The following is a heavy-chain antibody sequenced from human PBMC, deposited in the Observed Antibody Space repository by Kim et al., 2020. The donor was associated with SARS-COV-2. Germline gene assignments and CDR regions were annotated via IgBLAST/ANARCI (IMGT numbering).Heavy chain of an antibody. D-gene: IGHD2-2*01. V-gene: IGHV3-23*01. J-gene: IGHJ2*01. Sequence: GGSLRLSCAASQFTFSSFAMTWVRQAPGKGLEWVSSIFGSGNGTYYADSVKGRFIISRDNSKNTLYLEMNDLRADDTAVYFCAKHVHLTSVTFLWYFDLWGRGTSVIVSS. CDR1: QFTFSSFA. CDR3: AKHVHLTSVTFLWYFDL. CDR2: IFGSGNGT.